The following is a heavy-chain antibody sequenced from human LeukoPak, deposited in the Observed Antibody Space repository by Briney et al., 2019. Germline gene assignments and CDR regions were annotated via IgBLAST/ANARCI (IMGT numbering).Heavy chain of an antibody. J-gene: IGHJ4*02. V-gene: IGHV4-61*02. D-gene: IGHD5-24*01. CDR1: GGSISSGSYY. CDR2: IYTSGST. CDR3: ARGDPPLIFDY. Sequence: SQTLSLTCTVSGGSISSGSYYWSWIRQPAGKGLEWIGRIYTSGSTNYNPSLKSRVTISVDTSKNQFSLKLSSVTAADTAVYYCARGDPPLIFDYWGQGTLVTVSS.